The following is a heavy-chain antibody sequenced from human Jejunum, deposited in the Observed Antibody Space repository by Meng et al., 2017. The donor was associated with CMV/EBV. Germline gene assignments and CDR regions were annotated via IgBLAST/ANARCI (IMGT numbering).Heavy chain of an antibody. CDR2: IGKDGHTT. Sequence: LKISCAVSGFIFSDFGMHRVRQAPGKGLEWVTFIGKDGHTTVFADSVRGRFSISRDDSKNTLYLQMTGLRVDDTAVYYCVKDQVTAWGQGTLVTVSS. V-gene: IGHV3-30*02. CDR1: GFIFSDFG. D-gene: IGHD3-10*01. CDR3: VKDQVTA. J-gene: IGHJ1*01.